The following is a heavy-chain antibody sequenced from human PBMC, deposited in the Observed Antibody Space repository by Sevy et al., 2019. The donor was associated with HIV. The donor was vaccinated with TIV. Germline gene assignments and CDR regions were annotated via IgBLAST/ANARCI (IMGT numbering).Heavy chain of an antibody. CDR2: ISAYNGNT. D-gene: IGHD4-17*01. Sequence: ASVKVSCKASGYTFSSYGITWVRQAPGQGLEWMGWISAYNGNTNYAQKLQGRVTLTTDTSTNTAYMELRSLRSDDTAVYYCARARITVTTLNWFGPWGQGTLVTVSS. V-gene: IGHV1-18*01. CDR3: ARARITVTTLNWFGP. J-gene: IGHJ5*02. CDR1: GYTFSSYG.